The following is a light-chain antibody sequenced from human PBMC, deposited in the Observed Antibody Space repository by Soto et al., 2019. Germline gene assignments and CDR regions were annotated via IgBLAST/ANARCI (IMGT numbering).Light chain of an antibody. V-gene: IGLV2-8*01. CDR1: SSDVGGYNY. Sequence: QSALTQPPSASGSPGQSVTISCTGTSSDVGGYNYVSWYQQHPGKAPKLMIYGVSKRPSGVPDRFSGSKSGNTASLTVSGLQAEDEADYYCSSYAGSNNLYVVFGGGTKLTVL. CDR3: SSYAGSNNLYVV. J-gene: IGLJ2*01. CDR2: GVS.